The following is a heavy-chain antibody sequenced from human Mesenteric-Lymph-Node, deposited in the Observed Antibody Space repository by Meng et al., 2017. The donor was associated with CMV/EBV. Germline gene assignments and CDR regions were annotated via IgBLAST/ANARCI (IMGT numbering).Heavy chain of an antibody. CDR2: TDYRSKWYN. CDR1: GDSVSSDSAT. Sequence: IAGDSVSSDSATWNWIRQSASRGLEWLGRTDYRSKWYNDYALSVKSRVIINPDTSKNQFSLQLSSVTPEDTAVYYCARAANWGAIDYWGQGTLVTVSS. CDR3: ARAANWGAIDY. J-gene: IGHJ4*02. V-gene: IGHV6-1*01. D-gene: IGHD7-27*01.